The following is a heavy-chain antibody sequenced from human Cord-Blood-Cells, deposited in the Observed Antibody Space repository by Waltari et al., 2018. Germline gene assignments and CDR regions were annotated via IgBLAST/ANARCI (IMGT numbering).Heavy chain of an antibody. CDR2: IIPILGIA. D-gene: IGHD3-10*01. CDR1: GGTFSSYA. J-gene: IGHJ4*02. Sequence: QVQLVQSAAEVTTPGSSVKVSCKASGGTFSSYAISWVRQAPGQGLEWMGGIIPILGIANYAQKFQGRVTITADESTSTAYMELSSLRSEDTAVYYCARTTMVRGVFDYWGQGTLVTVSS. CDR3: ARTTMVRGVFDY. V-gene: IGHV1-69*04.